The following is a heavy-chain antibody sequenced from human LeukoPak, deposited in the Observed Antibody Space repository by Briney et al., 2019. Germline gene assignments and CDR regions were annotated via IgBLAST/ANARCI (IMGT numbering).Heavy chain of an antibody. J-gene: IGHJ4*02. D-gene: IGHD2-8*01. CDR1: GFTFSSYG. V-gene: IGHV3-30*03. Sequence: PGRSLRLSCAASGFTFSSYGMHWVRQAPGKGLEWVAVTSYDGSNKYYADSVKGRFTISKDNSKNTLYLQMNSLGAEDTAVYYCARVLMVYAILGFDYWGQGTLVTVSS. CDR2: TSYDGSNK. CDR3: ARVLMVYAILGFDY.